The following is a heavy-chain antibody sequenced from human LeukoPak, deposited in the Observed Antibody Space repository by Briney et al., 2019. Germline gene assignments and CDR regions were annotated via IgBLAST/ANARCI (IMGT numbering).Heavy chain of an antibody. J-gene: IGHJ4*02. CDR3: ARDPYSGKYAGRYFDY. Sequence: SGGSLRLSCAASGFTFSSYAMTWVRQSPGKGLEWVSLISDSGDSTYYSDSVKGRFTISRDNSKNTLYVQMNNLRAEDTAVYYCARDPYSGKYAGRYFDYWGQGTLVTVSS. CDR1: GFTFSSYA. CDR2: ISDSGDST. V-gene: IGHV3-23*01. D-gene: IGHD1-26*01.